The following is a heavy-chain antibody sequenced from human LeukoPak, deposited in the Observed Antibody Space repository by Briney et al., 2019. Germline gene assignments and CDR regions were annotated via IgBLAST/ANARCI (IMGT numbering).Heavy chain of an antibody. CDR2: IYTGGST. D-gene: IGHD7-27*01. J-gene: IGHJ4*02. Sequence: GGSLRLSCAASGFAISSNYMSWVRQAPGKGLEWVSVIYTGGSTSYADSVKGRFTISRDSSTNTLFLQMNSLRAEDTAVYYCARASTLRTGDAHWGQGTLVTVSS. CDR1: GFAISSNY. V-gene: IGHV3-66*01. CDR3: ARASTLRTGDAH.